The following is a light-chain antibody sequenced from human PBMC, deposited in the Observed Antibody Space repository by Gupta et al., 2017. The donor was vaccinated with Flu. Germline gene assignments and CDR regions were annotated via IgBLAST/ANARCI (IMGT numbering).Light chain of an antibody. Sequence: ELVLTQSPGTLSLSPGERATLSCRARQRVDSQYLAWYQQRPGQAPRLLIYGASRRATGIPDRFSGSGSGTDFTLTIRRLEPEEFAVYSCKQYCGARHTFGDGT. CDR3: KQYCGARHT. J-gene: IGKJ3*01. V-gene: IGKV3-20*01. CDR1: QRVDSQY. CDR2: GAS.